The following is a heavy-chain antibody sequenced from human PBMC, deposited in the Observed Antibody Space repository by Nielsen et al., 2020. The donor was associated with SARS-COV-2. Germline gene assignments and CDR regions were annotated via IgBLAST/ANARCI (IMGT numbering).Heavy chain of an antibody. D-gene: IGHD6-25*01. CDR2: ISWNSGSI. Sequence: SLKISCAASGFTFDDYAMHWVRQAPGKGLEWVSGISWNSGSIGYADSVKGRFTISRDNSKNTVDLQMGTLSSEDMAVYYCARATLPSGAYYMDVWGKGTTVTVSS. J-gene: IGHJ6*03. V-gene: IGHV3-9*03. CDR3: ARATLPSGAYYMDV. CDR1: GFTFDDYA.